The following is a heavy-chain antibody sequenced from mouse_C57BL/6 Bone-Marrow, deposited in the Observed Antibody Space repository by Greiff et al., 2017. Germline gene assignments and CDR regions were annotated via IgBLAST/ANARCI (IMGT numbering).Heavy chain of an antibody. CDR1: GYTFTDYN. V-gene: IGHV1-18*01. Sequence: VQLQQSGPELVKPGASVKIPCKASGYTFTDYNMDWVKQSHGKSLEWIGDINPNNGGTIYNQKFKGKATLTVDKSSSTAYMELRSLTSEDTAVYYCARELYGSSLYYAMDYWGQGTSVTVSS. CDR3: ARELYGSSLYYAMDY. D-gene: IGHD1-1*01. J-gene: IGHJ4*01. CDR2: INPNNGGT.